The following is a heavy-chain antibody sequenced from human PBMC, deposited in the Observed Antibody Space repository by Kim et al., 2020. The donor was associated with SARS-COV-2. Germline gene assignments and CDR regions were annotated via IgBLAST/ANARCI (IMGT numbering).Heavy chain of an antibody. CDR1: GFTFSSCA. J-gene: IGHJ6*01. V-gene: IGHV3-30-3*01. D-gene: IGHD6-19*01. CDR3: ARDLAQWLPGRYYYGM. CDR2: ISYDGSNK. Sequence: GGSLRLSCAASGFTFSSCALHWVRQAPGKGLEWVAVISYDGSNKNYADSVKGRFTISRDNSKNTLYLQMNSLRAEDTALYYCARDLAQWLPGRYYYGM.